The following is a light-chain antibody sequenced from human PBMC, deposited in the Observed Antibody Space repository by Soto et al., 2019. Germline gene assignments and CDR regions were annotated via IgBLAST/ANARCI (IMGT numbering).Light chain of an antibody. CDR3: QQYDDLPIT. V-gene: IGKV1-33*01. CDR2: DVS. CDR1: HDITNF. Sequence: PSSLSVSVGDRVTITCQASHDITNFLNWYQQKPGKAPKLLIYDVSKLETGVPSRFSGSGSGTDFTLTISSLQPEDIATYFCQQYDDLPITFGQGTRLEIK. J-gene: IGKJ5*01.